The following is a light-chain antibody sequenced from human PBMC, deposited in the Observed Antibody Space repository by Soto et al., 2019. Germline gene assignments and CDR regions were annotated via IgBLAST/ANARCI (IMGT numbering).Light chain of an antibody. CDR1: SSDVGAYNY. V-gene: IGLV2-14*01. CDR2: EVN. Sequence: QSVLTQPASVSGSPGQSITTSCTGTSSDVGAYNYVSWYQQHPGKAPKLMIYEVNNRPSGISNRFSGSKSGNTASLTISGLLAEDEADYYCTSHTNRNYWVFGGGTKLTVL. CDR3: TSHTNRNYWV. J-gene: IGLJ3*02.